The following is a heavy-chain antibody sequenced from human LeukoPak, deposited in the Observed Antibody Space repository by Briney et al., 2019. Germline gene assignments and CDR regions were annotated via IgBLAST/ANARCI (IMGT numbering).Heavy chain of an antibody. CDR1: GITVGNNW. CDR3: ARDAPHNWFDT. Sequence: GGSLRLSCAASGITVGNNWMRWVRQGPGKGLVWISRINSDGGGAIYADAAGGRVTVSKDNAKNTLYLQMNSLRAEDTSVYYCARDAPHNWFDTWGQGTLVTVSS. CDR2: INSDGGGA. J-gene: IGHJ5*02. V-gene: IGHV3-74*01.